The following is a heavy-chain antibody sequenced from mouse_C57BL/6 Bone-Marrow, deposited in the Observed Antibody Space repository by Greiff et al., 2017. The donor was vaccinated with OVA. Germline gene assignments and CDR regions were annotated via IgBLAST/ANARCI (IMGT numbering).Heavy chain of an antibody. Sequence: VQLQQSGAELVRPGASVKLSCTASGFTIKDYYMHWVKQRPEQGLEWIGRIDPEDGDTEYAPKFQGKATMTADTSSNTAYLRPSSLTSRDTAVYYCSTRWVRGRGAMYYWGQGTSVTVTS. D-gene: IGHD2-3*01. CDR3: STRWVRGRGAMYY. V-gene: IGHV14-1*01. CDR2: IDPEDGDT. J-gene: IGHJ4*01. CDR1: GFTIKDYY.